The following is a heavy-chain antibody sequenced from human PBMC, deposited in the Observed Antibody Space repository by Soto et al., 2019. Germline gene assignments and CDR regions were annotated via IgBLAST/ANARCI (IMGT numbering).Heavy chain of an antibody. D-gene: IGHD3-10*01. CDR3: AKDRITMVHYGMDV. V-gene: IGHV3-30*18. Sequence: PGGSLRLSCAASGFTFSSYGMHWVRQAPGKGLEWVAVISYDGSNKYYADSVKGRFTISRDNSKNTLYLQMNSLRAEDTAVYYCAKDRITMVHYGMDVWGQGTPVTVSS. CDR2: ISYDGSNK. CDR1: GFTFSSYG. J-gene: IGHJ6*02.